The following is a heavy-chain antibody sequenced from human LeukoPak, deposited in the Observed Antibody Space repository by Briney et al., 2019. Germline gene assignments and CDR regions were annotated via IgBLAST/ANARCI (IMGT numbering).Heavy chain of an antibody. Sequence: SSETLSLTCTVSGGSISSSSYYWGWIRQPPGKGLEWIGSIYYSGSTYYNPSLKSRVTISVDTSKNQFSLKLSSVTAADTAVYYCARDFRRYRPLYGMDVWGQGTTVTVSS. D-gene: IGHD3-9*01. CDR1: GGSISSSSYY. CDR2: IYYSGST. CDR3: ARDFRRYRPLYGMDV. J-gene: IGHJ6*02. V-gene: IGHV4-39*07.